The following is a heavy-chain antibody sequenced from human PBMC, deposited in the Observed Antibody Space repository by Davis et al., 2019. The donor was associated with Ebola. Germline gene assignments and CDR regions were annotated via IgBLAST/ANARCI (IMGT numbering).Heavy chain of an antibody. V-gene: IGHV1-8*02. D-gene: IGHD1-26*01. J-gene: IGHJ4*02. Sequence: AASVKVSCKASGYTFTGYYMHWVRQATGQGLEWMGWMNPNSGNTGYAQKFQGRVTMTRNTSISTAYMELSRLRSDDTAVYYCARGPYSGSYSNYWGQGTLVSVSS. CDR1: GYTFTGYY. CDR2: MNPNSGNT. CDR3: ARGPYSGSYSNY.